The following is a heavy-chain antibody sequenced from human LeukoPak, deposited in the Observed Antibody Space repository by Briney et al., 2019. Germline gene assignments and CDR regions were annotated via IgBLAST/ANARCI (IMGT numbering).Heavy chain of an antibody. CDR2: VYYSGIT. CDR1: GASISGYY. J-gene: IGHJ5*02. V-gene: IGHV4-59*01. Sequence: PSETLSLTCSVSGASISGYYYNWIRQPPGKGLEWIGYVYYSGITNFKPSLKSRVTMSVDTSKNQFSLKVSSVTAADTAVYYCARVLLSSGSSTWGQGTLVTVSS. D-gene: IGHD3-22*01. CDR3: ARVLLSSGSST.